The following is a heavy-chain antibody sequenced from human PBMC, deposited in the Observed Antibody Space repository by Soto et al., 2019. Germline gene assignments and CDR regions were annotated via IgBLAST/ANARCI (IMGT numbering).Heavy chain of an antibody. V-gene: IGHV3-23*01. CDR3: AKRRGAGGHFDY. J-gene: IGHJ4*02. CDR2: VSIGGST. Sequence: SLRLSCAASGFTFSSYAMGWVRQGPGKGLEWVAVVSIGGSTHYADSVRGRFTISRDNSKNTLSLQMNSLTAEDTAVYFCAKRRGAGGHFDYWGQGALVTVSS. CDR1: GFTFSSYA. D-gene: IGHD2-15*01.